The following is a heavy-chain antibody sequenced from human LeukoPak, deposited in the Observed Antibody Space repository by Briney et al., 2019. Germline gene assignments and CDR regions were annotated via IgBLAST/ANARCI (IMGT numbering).Heavy chain of an antibody. CDR2: ISAYNGNT. J-gene: IGHJ3*02. D-gene: IGHD2-2*01. CDR1: GGTFTSYG. V-gene: IGHV1-18*01. CDR3: ARDAARYCSSTTCSAFDI. Sequence: ASVKVSCKASGGTFTSYGISWVRQAPGQGLEWMGWISAYNGNTNYAQKVQGRVTMTTDTSTSTAYMELRSLRSDDTAVYYCARDAARYCSSTTCSAFDIWGQGTMVTVSS.